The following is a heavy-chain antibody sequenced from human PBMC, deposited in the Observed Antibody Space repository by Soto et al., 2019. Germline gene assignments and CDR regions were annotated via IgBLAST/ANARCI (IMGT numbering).Heavy chain of an antibody. CDR2: IYHSGST. V-gene: IGHV4-4*02. CDR1: GGSISSSNW. CDR3: ASSLAGDYEY. D-gene: IGHD4-17*01. J-gene: IGHJ4*02. Sequence: SETLSLTCAVPGGSISSSNWWCWVRQPPGKGLEWIGEIYHSGSTNYNPSLKSRVTMSVDKSKNQFSLKLSSVTAADTSVYYCASSLAGDYEYWGQGTLVTVSS.